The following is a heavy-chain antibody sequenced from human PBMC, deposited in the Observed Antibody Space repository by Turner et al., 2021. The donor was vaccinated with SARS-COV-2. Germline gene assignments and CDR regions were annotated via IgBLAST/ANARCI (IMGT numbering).Heavy chain of an antibody. CDR3: ARLPERYFFDY. CDR2: IYYSGNT. J-gene: IGHJ4*02. Sequence: LQLQESGPGLVKPSETLSLTCTVSGGSITKNYDYWGWIRQPPGKGLVWIGSIYYSGNTYYNPSLKSRVTISVDTSKSQFSLKLSSVTAADTAVYYCARLPERYFFDYWGQGALVTVSS. CDR1: GGSITKNYDY. V-gene: IGHV4-39*01.